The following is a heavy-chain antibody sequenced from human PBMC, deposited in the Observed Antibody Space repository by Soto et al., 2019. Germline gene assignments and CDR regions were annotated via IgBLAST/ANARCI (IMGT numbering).Heavy chain of an antibody. CDR1: GYTFTTYF. CDR3: AREWQRGTDY. J-gene: IGHJ4*02. V-gene: IGHV1-2*02. Sequence: GASVKVSCKASGYTFTTYFVHGGRQAPGQGLEWLGWIFPGSGGTNYAQKCQGRVTMTRDTSINTAYMELSRLTSDDTGVYYCAREWQRGTDYWGQGALVTVSS. CDR2: IFPGSGGT. D-gene: IGHD6-25*01.